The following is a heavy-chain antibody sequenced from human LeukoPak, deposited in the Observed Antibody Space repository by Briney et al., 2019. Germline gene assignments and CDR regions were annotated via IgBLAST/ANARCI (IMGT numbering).Heavy chain of an antibody. CDR3: AKVPPSFLIVYYFDY. CDR2: IRYDGSNK. D-gene: IGHD2-15*01. CDR1: GFTFSSYG. J-gene: IGHJ4*02. V-gene: IGHV3-30*02. Sequence: GGSLRLSCAASGFTFSSYGMLWVRQAPGKGLEWVAFIRYDGSNKYYADSVKGRFTISRDNSKNTLYLQMNSLRAEDTAVYYCAKVPPSFLIVYYFDYWGQGTLVTVSS.